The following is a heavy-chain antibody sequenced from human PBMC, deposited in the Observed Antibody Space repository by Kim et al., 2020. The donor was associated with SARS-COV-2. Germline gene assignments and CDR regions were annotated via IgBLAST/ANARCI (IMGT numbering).Heavy chain of an antibody. D-gene: IGHD6-19*01. CDR2: IYSGGST. Sequence: AGSLRLSCAASGFTVSSNYMSWVRQAPGKGLEWVSVIYSGGSTYYADSVKGRFTISRDNSKNTLYLQMNSLRAEDTAVYYCARDLIRGQWPIYYPYGMDVWGQGTTVTLSS. V-gene: IGHV3-53*01. J-gene: IGHJ6*02. CDR3: ARDLIRGQWPIYYPYGMDV. CDR1: GFTVSSNY.